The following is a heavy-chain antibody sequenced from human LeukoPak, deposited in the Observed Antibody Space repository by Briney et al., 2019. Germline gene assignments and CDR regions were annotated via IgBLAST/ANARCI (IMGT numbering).Heavy chain of an antibody. J-gene: IGHJ3*02. CDR2: IYYSGST. Sequence: PSETLSLTCSVSGGPIRDVSYYWAFIRQPPGKGLEWIGSIYYSGSTYYNPSLQSRLTMSVDTSRNQFSLNLRSVTAADTAIFYCARQVATIYHGCDIWGRGTMITVSS. CDR1: GGPIRDVSYY. CDR3: ARQVATIYHGCDI. D-gene: IGHD5-24*01. V-gene: IGHV4-39*01.